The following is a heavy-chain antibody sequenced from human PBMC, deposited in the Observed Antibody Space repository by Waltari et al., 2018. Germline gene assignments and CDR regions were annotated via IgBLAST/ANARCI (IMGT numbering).Heavy chain of an antibody. CDR3: ARTALAAAGTYYYYGMDV. D-gene: IGHD6-13*01. CDR1: GFTFSSYG. Sequence: QVQLVESGGGVVQPGRSLRLSCAASGFTFSSYGMHWVRQAPGKGLEWVAVIWYDGSNKYYADSVKGRFTISRDNSKNTLYLQMNSLRAEDTAVYYCARTALAAAGTYYYYGMDVWGQGTTVTVSS. J-gene: IGHJ6*02. V-gene: IGHV3-33*01. CDR2: IWYDGSNK.